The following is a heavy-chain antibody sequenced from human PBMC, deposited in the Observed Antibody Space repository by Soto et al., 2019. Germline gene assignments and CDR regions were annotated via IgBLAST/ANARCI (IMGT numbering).Heavy chain of an antibody. CDR3: EGVERGTATAVVDAFDI. J-gene: IGHJ3*02. D-gene: IGHD2-21*02. CDR2: MSHSGGT. V-gene: IGHV4-34*01. CDR1: GGFVSSGSYY. Sequence: QVQLQQRGAGLLKPSETLSLTCAVYGGFVSSGSYYWSWIRQPPGKGLEWIGEMSHSGGTHFNPSFKSRVTSSVATSKSQFSLKMSSVDAADTVLYYCEGVERGTATAVVDAFDIWGPGTMVTVSS.